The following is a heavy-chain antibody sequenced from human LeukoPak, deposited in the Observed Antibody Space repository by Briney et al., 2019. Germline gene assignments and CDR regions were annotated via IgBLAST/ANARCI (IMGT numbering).Heavy chain of an antibody. D-gene: IGHD3-16*01. CDR2: MNPNSGGT. CDR3: ARGSIITFGGVRHYGMDV. Sequence: ASVKVSCKASAYPFTIYDINWVRQATGQGLEWMGWMNPNSGGTDYAQKFQGRVSMTRDNSISTAYMELSSLRSEDTAVYYCARGSIITFGGVRHYGMDVWGQGTTVTVSS. J-gene: IGHJ6*02. V-gene: IGHV1-8*01. CDR1: AYPFTIYD.